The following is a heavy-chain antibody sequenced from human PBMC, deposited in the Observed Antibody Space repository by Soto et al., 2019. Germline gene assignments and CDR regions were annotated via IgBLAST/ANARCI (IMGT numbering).Heavy chain of an antibody. D-gene: IGHD2-8*02. V-gene: IGHV6-1*01. CDR2: TYYRSKWYY. Sequence: SLTLSLTFSISSDSVSRKSAGGNWIRQSPSRGLEWLGRTYYRSKWYYEYAESVKSRIIINPDTSKNQLSLQLNSVTPEDTGVYYCARLVGNRWIDYWGQGTLVTSPQ. CDR3: ARLVGNRWIDY. CDR1: SDSVSRKSAG. J-gene: IGHJ4*02.